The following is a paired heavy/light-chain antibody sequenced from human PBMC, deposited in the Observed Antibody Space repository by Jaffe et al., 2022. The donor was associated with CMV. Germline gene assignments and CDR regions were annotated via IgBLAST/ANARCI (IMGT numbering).Light chain of an antibody. Sequence: QSVLTQPPSVSAAPGQKVTISCSGSSSNIGNNYVSWYQQLPGTAPKLLIYDNNKRPSGIPDRFSGSKSGTSATLGITGLQTGDEADYYCGTWDSSLSAGHYVFGTGTKVTVL. V-gene: IGLV1-51*01. CDR1: SSNIGNNY. CDR2: DNN. J-gene: IGLJ1*01. CDR3: GTWDSSLSAGHYV.
Heavy chain of an antibody. J-gene: IGHJ4*02. Sequence: QVQLVQSGAEVKKPGASVKVSCKASGYTFTSYGISWVRQAPGQGLEWMGWISAYNGNTNYAQKLQGRVTMTTDTSTSTAYMELRSLRSDDTAVYYCARDTERSLAGKITIFGVVPSDYWGQGTLVTVSS. CDR2: ISAYNGNT. CDR3: ARDTERSLAGKITIFGVVPSDY. D-gene: IGHD3-3*01. CDR1: GYTFTSYG. V-gene: IGHV1-18*01.